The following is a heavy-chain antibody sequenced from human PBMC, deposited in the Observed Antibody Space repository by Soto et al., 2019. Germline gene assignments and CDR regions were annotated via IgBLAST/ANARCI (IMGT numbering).Heavy chain of an antibody. CDR1: GGSISSYY. J-gene: IGHJ5*02. V-gene: IGHV4-59*01. CDR2: IYYSGST. D-gene: IGHD3-3*01. Sequence: SETLSLTCTVSGGSISSYYWSWIRQPPGKGLEWIGYIYYSGSTNYNPSLKSRVTISVDTSKNQFSLKLSSVTAADTAVYYCARGEMIYDFWSDTENWFDPWGQRTLVTVSS. CDR3: ARGEMIYDFWSDTENWFDP.